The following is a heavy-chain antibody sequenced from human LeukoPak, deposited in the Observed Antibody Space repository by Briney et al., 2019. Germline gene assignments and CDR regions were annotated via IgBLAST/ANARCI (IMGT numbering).Heavy chain of an antibody. CDR2: ISYHGNNK. CDR3: ARRVDTAMVDY. V-gene: IGHV3-30-3*01. J-gene: IGHJ4*02. Sequence: GRSLRLSCVASGFTFTDYALHWVRQAPGKGLEWITYISYHGNNKFHADSVKGRFTISRDNSKNTLYLQMNSLRAEDSAVYYCARRVDTAMVDYWGQGTLVTVSS. D-gene: IGHD5-18*01. CDR1: GFTFTDYA.